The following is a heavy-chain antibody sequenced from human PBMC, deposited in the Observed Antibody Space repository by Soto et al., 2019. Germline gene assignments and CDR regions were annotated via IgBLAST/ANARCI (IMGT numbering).Heavy chain of an antibody. Sequence: QVQLVESGGGVVQPGRSLRLSCAASGFTFSSYAMHWVRQAPGKGLEWVALISYDGSNTFYADSVKGQFTFSRDNSKNTLYLQMISLRAEDTAVYYCSRGGNIVVVPALLDVWGQGTTVTVSS. D-gene: IGHD2-2*01. CDR2: ISYDGSNT. J-gene: IGHJ6*02. CDR1: GFTFSSYA. CDR3: SRGGNIVVVPALLDV. V-gene: IGHV3-30-3*01.